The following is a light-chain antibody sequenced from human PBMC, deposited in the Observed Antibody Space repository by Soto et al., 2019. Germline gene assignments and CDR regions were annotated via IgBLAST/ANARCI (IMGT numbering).Light chain of an antibody. J-gene: IGLJ3*02. CDR1: SGHSTYI. V-gene: IGLV4-60*02. Sequence: QSVLTQSSSASASLGSSVKLTCIMSSGHSTYIIAWHQQQPGKAPRFLMTLDRSGSYNRGSGVPDRFSGSSSGADRYLTISNLQFEDEGDYYCETWYSNTHKVFGGGTKLTVL. CDR3: ETWYSNTHKV. CDR2: LDRSGSY.